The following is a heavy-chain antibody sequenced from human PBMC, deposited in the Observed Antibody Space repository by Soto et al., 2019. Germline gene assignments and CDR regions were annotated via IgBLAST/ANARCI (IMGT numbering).Heavy chain of an antibody. D-gene: IGHD3-16*01. Sequence: ASVKVSCKASGGTFSSYAISWVRQAPGQGLEWMGGIIPIFGTANYAQKFQGRVTITADKSTSTAYMELSSLRSEDTAVYYCASRKGTFNNAFDIWGQGTMVTVSS. J-gene: IGHJ3*02. CDR1: GGTFSSYA. CDR3: ASRKGTFNNAFDI. V-gene: IGHV1-69*06. CDR2: IIPIFGTA.